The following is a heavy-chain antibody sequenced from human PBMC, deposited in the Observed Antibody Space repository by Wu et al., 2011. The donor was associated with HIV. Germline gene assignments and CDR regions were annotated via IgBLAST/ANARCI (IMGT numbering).Heavy chain of an antibody. CDR1: GGTFSSYA. V-gene: IGHV1-69*06. Sequence: QVQLVQSGAEMKKPGSSVKVSCKASGGTFSSYAISWVRQAPGQGLEWMGRIIPIFGTANYAQKFQGRVTITADKSTSTAYMELSRLRSDDTAVYYCARDVKLERDYYYGMDVWGQGTTVTVSS. D-gene: IGHD1-1*01. CDR2: IIPIFGTA. CDR3: ARDVKLERDYYYGMDV. J-gene: IGHJ6*02.